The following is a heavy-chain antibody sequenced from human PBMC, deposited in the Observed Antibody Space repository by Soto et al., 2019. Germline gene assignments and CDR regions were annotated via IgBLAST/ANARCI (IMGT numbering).Heavy chain of an antibody. CDR2: MNPYSGNT. CDR1: GYTFSDYD. CDR3: ARGRFRRTWFDP. D-gene: IGHD3-16*01. J-gene: IGHJ5*02. V-gene: IGHV1-8*01. Sequence: QVQLVQSGAEVKKPGDSVKVSCKASGYTFSDYDINWVRHAAGQGLEWMGWMNPYSGNTGYAQKFQGRVTLTTDTSITTAYLELSSLTFEDTAIYYCARGRFRRTWFDPWGQGTLVTVSS.